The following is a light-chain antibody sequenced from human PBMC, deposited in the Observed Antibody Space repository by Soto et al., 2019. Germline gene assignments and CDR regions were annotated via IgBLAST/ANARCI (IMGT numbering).Light chain of an antibody. CDR3: QQYNYSPWT. Sequence: EIVWAQSPGTLSLSPGERATLACRSSQSVGSNYLAWYQQKPGQAPRLLIYGASSRATGIPDRFSGGGSGTDFTLTISRLEPEDFAVYYCQQYNYSPWTYGQGTKVDI. CDR2: GAS. CDR1: QSVGSNY. V-gene: IGKV3-20*01. J-gene: IGKJ1*01.